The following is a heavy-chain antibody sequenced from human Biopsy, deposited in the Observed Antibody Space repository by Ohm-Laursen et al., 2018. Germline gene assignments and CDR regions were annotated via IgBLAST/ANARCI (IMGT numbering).Heavy chain of an antibody. CDR1: GYAVTEFS. V-gene: IGHV1-24*01. D-gene: IGHD1-1*01. Sequence: ASVKVSCKVSGYAVTEFSMHWVRQAPGKGLEWLGGFAPENGKTIYAQKFQGRVTMTEDTSTETAYMELRSLRSEDTAVYYCAADINVWNVNYWGQGTQVTVSS. CDR3: AADINVWNVNY. J-gene: IGHJ4*02. CDR2: FAPENGKT.